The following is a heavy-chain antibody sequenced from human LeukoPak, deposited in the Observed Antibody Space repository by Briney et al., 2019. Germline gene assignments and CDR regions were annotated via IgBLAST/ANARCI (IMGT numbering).Heavy chain of an antibody. CDR2: IYTSGST. CDR3: ARDVWAAAGTASDYYYYYYMDV. J-gene: IGHJ6*03. Sequence: PSQTLSLTCTVSGGSISSGSYYWSWIRQPAGKGLEWIGRIYTSGSTNYNPSLKRRFTISVDTSKNQFSLKLSSVTAADTAVYYCARDVWAAAGTASDYYYYYYMDVWGKGTTVTVSS. V-gene: IGHV4-61*02. CDR1: GGSISSGSYY. D-gene: IGHD6-13*01.